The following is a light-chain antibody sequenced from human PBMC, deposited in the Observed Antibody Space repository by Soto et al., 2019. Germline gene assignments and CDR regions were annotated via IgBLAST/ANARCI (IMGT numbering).Light chain of an antibody. V-gene: IGKV3-20*01. CDR1: QSVSSSY. J-gene: IGKJ1*01. CDR3: QQYGSSRWT. CDR2: GAS. Sequence: EIVLTQSPGTLSLSPGGRATLSRRASQSVSSSYLAWYQQKPGQAPRLVIYGASSRATGIPDRFSGSGSGTDFTLTISRLEPEDFAVYYCQQYGSSRWTFGQGTKVDNK.